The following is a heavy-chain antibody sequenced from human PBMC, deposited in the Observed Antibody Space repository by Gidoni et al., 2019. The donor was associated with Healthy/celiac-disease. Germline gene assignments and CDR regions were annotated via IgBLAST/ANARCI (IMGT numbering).Heavy chain of an antibody. CDR1: GFTFSSYA. CDR3: AKGTHYYDSSGYYYGGDAFDI. D-gene: IGHD3-22*01. V-gene: IGHV3-23*01. J-gene: IGHJ3*02. CDR2: ISGSGGST. Sequence: EVQLLESGGGLVQPGGSLRLSCAASGFTFSSYAMSWVRQAPGKGLEWVSAISGSGGSTYYADSVKGRFTISRDNSKNTLYLQMNSLRAEDTAVYYCAKGTHYYDSSGYYYGGDAFDIWGQGTMVTVSS.